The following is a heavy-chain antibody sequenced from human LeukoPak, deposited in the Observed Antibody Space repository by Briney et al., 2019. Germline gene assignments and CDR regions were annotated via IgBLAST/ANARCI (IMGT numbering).Heavy chain of an antibody. CDR3: ARAPVVVVAATPFRNSYYYYGMDV. CDR1: GDSVSSNSAA. J-gene: IGHJ6*02. Sequence: SQTLSLTCAISGDSVSSNSAAWNWIGQSPSRGLEWLGRTYYRSKWYNDYAVSVKSRITINPDTSKNQFSLQLNSVTPEDTAVYYCARAPVVVVAATPFRNSYYYYGMDVWGQGTTVTVSS. D-gene: IGHD2-15*01. CDR2: TYYRSKWYN. V-gene: IGHV6-1*01.